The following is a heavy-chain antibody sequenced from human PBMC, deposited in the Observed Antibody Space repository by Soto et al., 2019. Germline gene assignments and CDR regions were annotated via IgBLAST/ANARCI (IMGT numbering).Heavy chain of an antibody. Sequence: GASVKVSCKASVYTFNSHAIHCVRQAPGQRTEWLGWINAGNGNTYYSEKFEGRVTFTRDTAATTVNMELTSLTSEDTAIYYCGRDQSGIGYYVDSFDAWGQGTLVNVSS. CDR2: INAGNGNT. D-gene: IGHD3-10*02. V-gene: IGHV1-3*01. J-gene: IGHJ5*02. CDR1: VYTFNSHA. CDR3: GRDQSGIGYYVDSFDA.